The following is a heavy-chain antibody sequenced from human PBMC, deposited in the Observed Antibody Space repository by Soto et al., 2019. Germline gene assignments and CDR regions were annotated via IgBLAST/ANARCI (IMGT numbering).Heavy chain of an antibody. D-gene: IGHD3-10*01. CDR1: GFTFSSYS. V-gene: IGHV3-23*01. Sequence: EVQLLESGGGLVQPGGSLRLSCAASGFTFSSYSMSWVRQAPGKGLEWVSGFRTGGDDATTYYADSVKGRFTISRDNAKNSLYLQMNSLRAEDTAVYYCARVAGYGSGATGTYWGQGTLVTVSS. CDR2: FRTGGDDATT. J-gene: IGHJ4*02. CDR3: ARVAGYGSGATGTY.